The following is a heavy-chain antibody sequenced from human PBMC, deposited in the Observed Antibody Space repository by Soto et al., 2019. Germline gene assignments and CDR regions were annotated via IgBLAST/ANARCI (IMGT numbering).Heavy chain of an antibody. Sequence: GSRSLPCAVPGFTFSSYSMNWVRQAPGKGLEWVSYISSSSSTIYYADSVKGRFTISRDNAKNSLYLQMNSLRDEDTAVYYCASFGESTYYFDYWGQGTLVTVSS. D-gene: IGHD3-10*01. J-gene: IGHJ4*02. CDR1: GFTFSSYS. CDR3: ASFGESTYYFDY. CDR2: ISSSSSTI. V-gene: IGHV3-48*02.